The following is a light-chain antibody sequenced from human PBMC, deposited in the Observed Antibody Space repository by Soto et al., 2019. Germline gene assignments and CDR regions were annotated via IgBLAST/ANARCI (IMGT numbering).Light chain of an antibody. CDR3: QQRSNWPPIT. V-gene: IGKV1-39*01. J-gene: IGKJ5*01. CDR2: AAS. Sequence: QMTQSPSSLSASVGDRVTITCRASQSISSYLNWYQQKPGXAPKLLIYAASSLQSGVPSRFSGSGSGTDFTLTISSQQPEDFAVYYCQQRSNWPPITFSQGTRLEIK. CDR1: QSISSY.